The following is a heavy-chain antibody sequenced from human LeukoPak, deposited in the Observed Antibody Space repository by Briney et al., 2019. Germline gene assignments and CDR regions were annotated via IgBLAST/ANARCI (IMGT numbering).Heavy chain of an antibody. V-gene: IGHV4-30-2*01. Sequence: PSQTLSLTCAVSGGSISSGGYSWSWIRQPPGKGLEWIAYIYNSGNTYYNPSLKSRVTISVDRSKNQFSLKLSSVTVADTAVYYCARGSCSGGTCYLFGPWGQGTLVTVSS. D-gene: IGHD2-15*01. CDR1: GGSISSGGYS. J-gene: IGHJ5*02. CDR2: IYNSGNT. CDR3: ARGSCSGGTCYLFGP.